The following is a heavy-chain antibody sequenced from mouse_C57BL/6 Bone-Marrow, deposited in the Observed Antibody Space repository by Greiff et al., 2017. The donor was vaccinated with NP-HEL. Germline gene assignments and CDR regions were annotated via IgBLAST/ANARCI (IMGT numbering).Heavy chain of an antibody. J-gene: IGHJ2*01. Sequence: VQLQQPGAELVKPGASVKLSCKASGYTFTSYWMQWVKQRPGQGLEWIGEIDPSDSYTNYNQKFKGKATLTVDQSSSTAYMQLSSLTSEDSAVYYCARSLYDGYFDYWGQGTTLTVSS. V-gene: IGHV1-50*01. CDR2: IDPSDSYT. CDR3: ARSLYDGYFDY. CDR1: GYTFTSYW. D-gene: IGHD2-3*01.